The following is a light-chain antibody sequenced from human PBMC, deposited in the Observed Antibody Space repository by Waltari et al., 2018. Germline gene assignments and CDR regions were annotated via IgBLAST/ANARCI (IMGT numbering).Light chain of an antibody. Sequence: DVVMTQSPDSLAVSLGERATINCKSSQSLLYTSTNKNYLAWYQQKPGQPPKILIYWASIREAGVPYQFSGSGSGTDFTLTISGLQAEDVASYFCLQYLHTPRTFGQGTKVEIK. J-gene: IGKJ1*01. CDR1: QSLLYTSTNKNY. CDR2: WAS. V-gene: IGKV4-1*01. CDR3: LQYLHTPRT.